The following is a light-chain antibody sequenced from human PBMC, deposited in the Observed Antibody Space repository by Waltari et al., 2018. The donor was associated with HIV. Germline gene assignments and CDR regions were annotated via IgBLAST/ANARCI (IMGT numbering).Light chain of an antibody. J-gene: IGLJ3*02. CDR1: TSSVGDFTF. Sequence: QSPLPPPASVSGSPGNSITTSPPRITSSVGDFTFSSRYQNRPGKAPKVMIYDFSNRPSGVSNRFSGSKSANTASLTISGLQAEDEAVYYCCSYTSSDTLWVFGGGTKLTVL. V-gene: IGLV2-14*03. CDR2: DFS. CDR3: CSYTSSDTLWV.